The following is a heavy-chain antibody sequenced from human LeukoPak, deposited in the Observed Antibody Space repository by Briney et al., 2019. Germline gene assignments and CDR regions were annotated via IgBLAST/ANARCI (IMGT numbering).Heavy chain of an antibody. CDR1: GFTFDDYA. Sequence: GGSLRLSCAASGFTFDDYAMRWVRQAPGKGLEWVSGISWNSGSIGYADSVKGRFTISRDNAKNSLYLQMNSLRAEDTALYYCAKAVAVAGTGFDYWGQGTLVTVSS. D-gene: IGHD6-19*01. V-gene: IGHV3-9*01. CDR2: ISWNSGSI. CDR3: AKAVAVAGTGFDY. J-gene: IGHJ4*02.